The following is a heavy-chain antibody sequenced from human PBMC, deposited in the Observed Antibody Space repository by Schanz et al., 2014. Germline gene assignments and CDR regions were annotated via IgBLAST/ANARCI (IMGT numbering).Heavy chain of an antibody. CDR1: GFAFRSYA. Sequence: QAQLVESGGGVVQPGRSLRLSCAASGFAFRSYAMHWVRQAPGKGLEWAALISHDGNNKHYVDSVEGRFTISRDNSKNSLYLQMNGLRAEDTAVFYCARDGAELYYFDDWGQGTLVTVSS. V-gene: IGHV3-30-3*01. J-gene: IGHJ4*02. CDR3: ARDGAELYYFDD. D-gene: IGHD1-1*01. CDR2: ISHDGNNK.